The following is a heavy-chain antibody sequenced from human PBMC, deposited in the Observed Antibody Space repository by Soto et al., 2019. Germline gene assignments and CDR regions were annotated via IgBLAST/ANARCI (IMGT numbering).Heavy chain of an antibody. CDR3: ASLTTLRSWFDP. Sequence: QVQLVQSGAEVKKPGSSVKVSCKASGGTFSSYAISWVRQAPGQGLEWMGGIIPIFGTANYAQKCQGRVTITADESTSSAYMELSSLGSEDTAVYYWASLTTLRSWFDPWGQGTLFTVSS. D-gene: IGHD4-17*01. J-gene: IGHJ5*02. CDR1: GGTFSSYA. V-gene: IGHV1-69*01. CDR2: IIPIFGTA.